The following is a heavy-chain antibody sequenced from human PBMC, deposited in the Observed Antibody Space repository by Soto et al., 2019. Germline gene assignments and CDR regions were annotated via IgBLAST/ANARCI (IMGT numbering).Heavy chain of an antibody. V-gene: IGHV4-59*08. Sequence: PSETLSLTCTVSGGSISSYYWSWIRQPPGKGLEWIVYIYYSGSTNYNPSLKSRVTISVDTSKNQFSLKPSSVTAADTAVYYCARHSNEYRKSLDYWGQGTLVTVSS. CDR1: GGSISSYY. J-gene: IGHJ4*02. CDR3: ARHSNEYRKSLDY. CDR2: IYYSGST. D-gene: IGHD1-1*01.